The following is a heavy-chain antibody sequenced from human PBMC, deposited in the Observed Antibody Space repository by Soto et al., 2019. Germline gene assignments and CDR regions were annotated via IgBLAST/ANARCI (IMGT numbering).Heavy chain of an antibody. D-gene: IGHD1-26*01. CDR2: ISYDGSYQ. J-gene: IGHJ4*02. CDR1: GFIVSTIY. Sequence: PGGSLRLSCAASGFIVSTIYMHWVRQAPGKGLEWVALISYDGSYQFYADSVKGRFTISRDNSKNTLYLRMNSLKTEDTAVYYSARDREAHSGSYYGPFDFWGQGTLVTVSS. CDR3: ARDREAHSGSYYGPFDF. V-gene: IGHV3-30*03.